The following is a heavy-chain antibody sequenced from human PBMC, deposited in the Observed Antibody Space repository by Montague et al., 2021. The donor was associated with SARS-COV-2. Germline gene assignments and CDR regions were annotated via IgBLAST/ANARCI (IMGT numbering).Heavy chain of an antibody. Sequence: SETLSLTCSVSGDSITPYGDSIGGYFWSWIRQPAGKGLEWIGRIYANGNFDYNPSLNSRVSMSMDTSKQEFSMRLFSVTAADTAVYYCARDAYYCGPGRENHCAFAPWGQGILVTVSS. CDR1: GDSITPYGDSIGGYF. V-gene: IGHV4-4*07. J-gene: IGHJ5*02. D-gene: IGHD2/OR15-2a*01. CDR2: IYANGNF. CDR3: ARDAYYCGPGRENHCAFAP.